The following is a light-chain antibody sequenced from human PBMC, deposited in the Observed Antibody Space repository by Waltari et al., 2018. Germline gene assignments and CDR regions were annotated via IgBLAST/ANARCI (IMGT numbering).Light chain of an antibody. J-gene: IGLJ1*01. CDR3: QSADSSGTYV. Sequence: SYELTQPPSVSVSPGQTARIPCSGDALPKPYASWYQQKPGQAPVLVIYKDSERPSGIPERFSGSSSGTTVTLTISGVQAEDEADYYCQSADSSGTYVFGTGTKVTVL. CDR2: KDS. CDR1: ALPKPY. V-gene: IGLV3-25*03.